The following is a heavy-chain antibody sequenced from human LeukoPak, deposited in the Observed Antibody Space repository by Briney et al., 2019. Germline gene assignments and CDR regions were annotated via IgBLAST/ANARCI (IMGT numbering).Heavy chain of an antibody. CDR2: NYCGGST. D-gene: IGHD5-12*01. CDR1: GLTFSSYA. Sequence: GGSLRLSCAASGLTFSSYAMSWVRQAPGKGLEWVSLNYCGGSTYYADSVKGRFTISRDISKNLLYLQMNSLRAEDTAVYYCARSAGIAATIVLGYWGEGTLVTVSS. V-gene: IGHV3-66*01. J-gene: IGHJ4*02. CDR3: ARSAGIAATIVLGY.